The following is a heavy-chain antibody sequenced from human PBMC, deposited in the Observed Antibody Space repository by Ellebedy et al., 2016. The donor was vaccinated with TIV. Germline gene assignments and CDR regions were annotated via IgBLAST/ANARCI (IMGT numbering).Heavy chain of an antibody. CDR2: IYYSGTT. Sequence: MPGGSLRLSCTVSNGSISSCTNYWGWIRQSPGMGLEWIGSIYYSGTTFYNPSLKSRVTISVDTSKNQFSLNLSSVTAADTAMYYCARHTLAYYGDQYYFDYWGQGTLVTVSS. CDR1: NGSISSCTNY. D-gene: IGHD4-17*01. J-gene: IGHJ4*02. CDR3: ARHTLAYYGDQYYFDY. V-gene: IGHV4-39*01.